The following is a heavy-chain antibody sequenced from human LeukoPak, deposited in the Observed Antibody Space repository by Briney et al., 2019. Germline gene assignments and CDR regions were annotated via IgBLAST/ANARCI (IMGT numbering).Heavy chain of an antibody. CDR2: MNPNSGNT. CDR1: GYTFTSYD. CDR3: ARVAGVVPAAASTFDY. V-gene: IGHV1-8*01. Sequence: ASVKVSCKASGYTFTSYDIDWVRQATGQGLEWMGWMNPNSGNTGHAQKFQGRVTMTRDTSISTAYMELSRLRSDDTAVYYCARVAGVVPAAASTFDYWGQGTLVTVSS. J-gene: IGHJ4*02. D-gene: IGHD2-2*01.